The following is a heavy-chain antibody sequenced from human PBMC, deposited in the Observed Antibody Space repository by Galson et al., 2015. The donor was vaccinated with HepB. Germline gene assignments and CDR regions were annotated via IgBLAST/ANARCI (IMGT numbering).Heavy chain of an antibody. Sequence: LSCAASGLTLDAYDISWVRQAPGRGLQWVSAISQNDISTHYAAPVEGRFTISRQKSKNVVVLQMKRLKVEDTAVYYCARGSPTSFYHYYMDVWGKGTTVTVSS. CDR2: ISQNDIST. D-gene: IGHD2/OR15-2a*01. V-gene: IGHV3-23*01. CDR1: GLTLDAYD. J-gene: IGHJ6*03. CDR3: ARGSPTSFYHYYMDV.